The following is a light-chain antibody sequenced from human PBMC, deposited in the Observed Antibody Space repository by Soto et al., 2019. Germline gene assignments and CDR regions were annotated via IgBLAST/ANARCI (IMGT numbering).Light chain of an antibody. CDR2: TNN. CDR1: NSNIGTNT. J-gene: IGLJ1*01. Sequence: QSVLTQPPSASATPGQRVTISCSGSNSNIGTNTVNWYQQLPGTAPRLLIYTNNQRPSGVPQRFSGSKTGTSASLAIGGLQSEDEANYYCSSYAGNNIFVFGTGTKVTVL. V-gene: IGLV1-44*01. CDR3: SSYAGNNIFV.